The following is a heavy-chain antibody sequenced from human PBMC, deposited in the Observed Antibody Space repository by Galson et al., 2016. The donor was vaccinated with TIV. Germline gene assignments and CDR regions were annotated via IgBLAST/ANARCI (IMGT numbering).Heavy chain of an antibody. V-gene: IGHV3-21*06. J-gene: IGHJ4*02. Sequence: SLRLSCAASGFTFNAYAMSWVRQAPGKGLEWVSSISSGSNDVHYADSVRGRFTISRDNAKNAVYLQMSSLRAEDTAVYYCARDSLAVEGTTGHFDNWGQGTQVTVSS. CDR2: ISSGSNDV. CDR1: GFTFNAYA. D-gene: IGHD1-26*01. CDR3: ARDSLAVEGTTGHFDN.